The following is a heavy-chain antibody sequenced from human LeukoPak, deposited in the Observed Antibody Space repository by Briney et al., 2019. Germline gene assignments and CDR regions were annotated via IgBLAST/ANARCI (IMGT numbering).Heavy chain of an antibody. CDR2: VSSGGGTT. J-gene: IGHJ4*02. CDR1: GFTYSNYA. V-gene: IGHV3-23*01. Sequence: GGSLRLSCAASGFTYSNYAMNWVRQAPGKGLEWVSGVSSGGGTTYYADPVKGRFIISRDNSKNTLYLQMDSLRAEDTAVYYCTKAGIAVPATPDYWGQGTLVTVSS. D-gene: IGHD6-19*01. CDR3: TKAGIAVPATPDY.